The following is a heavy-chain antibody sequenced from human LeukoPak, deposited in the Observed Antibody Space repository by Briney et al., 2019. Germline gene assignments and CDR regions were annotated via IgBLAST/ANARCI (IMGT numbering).Heavy chain of an antibody. J-gene: IGHJ4*02. CDR1: GYTFTGYY. CDR3: ARSGVEMATITPYYFDY. Sequence: VKVSCKASGYTFTGYYMHWVRPAPGQGLEWMGWINPNSGGTNYSRKFQGRVTMTRDTSISTAYMELSRLRSDDTAVYYCARSGVEMATITPYYFDYWGQGTLVTVSS. V-gene: IGHV1-2*02. D-gene: IGHD5-24*01. CDR2: INPNSGGT.